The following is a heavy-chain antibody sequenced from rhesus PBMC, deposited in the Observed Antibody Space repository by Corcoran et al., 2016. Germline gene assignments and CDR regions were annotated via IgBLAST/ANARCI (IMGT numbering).Heavy chain of an antibody. Sequence: QVQLQESGPGLVKPSETLSLTCAVSGGSFSSYWWSWIRQPPGKGLEWIGEINGNSGSTNYNPSRKRRVIMSKDASKNQFSLKLSSVTAADTAVYYCARYSGYSVAYWGQGVLVTVSS. D-gene: IGHD5-24*01. CDR1: GGSFSSYW. J-gene: IGHJ4*01. CDR2: INGNSGST. V-gene: IGHV4-80*01. CDR3: ARYSGYSVAY.